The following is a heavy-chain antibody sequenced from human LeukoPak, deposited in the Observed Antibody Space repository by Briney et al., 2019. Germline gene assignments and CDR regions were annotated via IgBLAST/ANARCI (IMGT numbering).Heavy chain of an antibody. CDR3: ARRGDSGFFYAMDV. V-gene: IGHV4-59*08. Sequence: SETLSLTRTVSGGSTTSSYWSWIRQPPGRGLEWIGYIYYSGSINYNPPLKSRVTISLDTSKNQFSLKLSSVTAADTAVYYCARRGDSGFFYAMDVWGQGTTVTVSS. CDR1: GGSTTSSY. CDR2: IYYSGSI. J-gene: IGHJ6*01. D-gene: IGHD2-21*01.